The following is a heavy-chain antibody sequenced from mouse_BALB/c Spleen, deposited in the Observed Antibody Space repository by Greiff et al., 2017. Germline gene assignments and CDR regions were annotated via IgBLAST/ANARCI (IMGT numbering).Heavy chain of an antibody. CDR3: TRSGGYYYGSSYRFAY. J-gene: IGHJ3*01. Sequence: LQQPVSELVRPGASVKLSCKASGYTFTSYWMHWVKQRPGQGLEWIGNIYPGSGSTNYDEKFKSKATLTVATSSSPAYMQSSSLTSEDSAVYYCTRSGGYYYGSSYRFAYWGQGTLVTVSA. D-gene: IGHD1-1*01. CDR2: IYPGSGST. CDR1: GYTFTSYW. V-gene: IGHV1S22*01.